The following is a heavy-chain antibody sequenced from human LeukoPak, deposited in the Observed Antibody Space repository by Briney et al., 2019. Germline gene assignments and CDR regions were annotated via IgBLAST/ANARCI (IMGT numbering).Heavy chain of an antibody. Sequence: PGGSLRLSCAASGFTFSSYWMSWVRQAPGKGLEWVANIKQDGSEKYYVDSVKGRFTISRDNSKNSLYLQMNSLRAEDTALYYCAKDMIPAADSSGESFVDYWGQGTLVTVSS. CDR1: GFTFSSYW. J-gene: IGHJ4*02. D-gene: IGHD4-11*01. CDR3: AKDMIPAADSSGESFVDY. CDR2: IKQDGSEK. V-gene: IGHV3-7*03.